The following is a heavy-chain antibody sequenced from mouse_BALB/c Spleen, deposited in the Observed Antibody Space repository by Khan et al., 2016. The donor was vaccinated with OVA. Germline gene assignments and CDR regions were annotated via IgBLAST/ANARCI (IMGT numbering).Heavy chain of an antibody. CDR1: GYTFTNYG. J-gene: IGHJ3*01. D-gene: IGHD1-1*02. CDR3: ARSTGTYWFAS. V-gene: IGHV9-3-1*01. Sequence: QIQLVQSGPELKKPGESVKISCTASGYTFTNYGMNWVKQAPGKGLKWMGWINTYTGEPTYADDFKGRFAISLETSASTAYLQINNLKNEDTATYFCARSTGTYWFASWGQGTLVTVSA. CDR2: INTYTGEP.